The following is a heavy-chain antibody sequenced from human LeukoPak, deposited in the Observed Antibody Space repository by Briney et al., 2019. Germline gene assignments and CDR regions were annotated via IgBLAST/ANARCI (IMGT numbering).Heavy chain of an antibody. CDR1: GFTFSSYS. J-gene: IGHJ4*02. CDR2: ISSSSNHI. CDR3: ARGGQWLPTGIDY. D-gene: IGHD6-19*01. V-gene: IGHV3-21*01. Sequence: GGSLRLSCAASGFTFSSYSMNWVRQAPGKGLEWVSSISSSSNHIYYADSVKGRFTISRDNAKNSLYLQMNSLRAEDTAVYYCARGGQWLPTGIDYWGQGTLVTVSS.